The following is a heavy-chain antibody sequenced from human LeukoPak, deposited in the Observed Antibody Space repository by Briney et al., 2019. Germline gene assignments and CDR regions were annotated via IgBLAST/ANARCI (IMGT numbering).Heavy chain of an antibody. CDR2: ISSSSNYI. V-gene: IGHV3-21*01. J-gene: IGHJ4*02. CDR3: TRVPVRGVIQDY. D-gene: IGHD3-10*01. Sequence: PGGSLRLSCAASGFTFSSYSMNWVRQAPGKGLEWVSSISSSSNYIYYADSVKGRFTISRGNAKNSLYLQMNSLRAEDTAVYYCTRVPVRGVIQDYWGQGTLVTVSS. CDR1: GFTFSSYS.